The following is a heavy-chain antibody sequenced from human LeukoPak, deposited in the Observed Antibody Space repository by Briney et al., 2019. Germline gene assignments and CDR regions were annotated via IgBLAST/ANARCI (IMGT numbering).Heavy chain of an antibody. CDR3: ARSGGHTFES. CDR1: GFTFSSYS. J-gene: IGHJ5*01. CDR2: ISSSSSYI. D-gene: IGHD3-16*01. Sequence: GGSLRLSCAASGFTFSSYSMNWVRQAPGKGLEWVSSISSSSSYIYYADSVKGRFTISRDNSKNTLYLQMNSLRAEDTAVYFCARSGGHTFESWGQGTLVTVS. V-gene: IGHV3-21*01.